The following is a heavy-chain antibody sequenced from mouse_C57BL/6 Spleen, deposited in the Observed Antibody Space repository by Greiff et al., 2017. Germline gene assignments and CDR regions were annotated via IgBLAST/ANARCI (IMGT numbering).Heavy chain of an antibody. CDR2: INPSNGGT. V-gene: IGHV1-53*01. J-gene: IGHJ3*01. Sequence: QVQLQQPGTELVKPGASVKLSCKASGYTFTSYWMHWVKQRPGQGLEWIGNINPSNGGTNYNQKFKSKATLTVDKSSSTAYMQLSSLTSEDSADYYCARRIGDSAWFAYWGQGTLVTVSA. CDR1: GYTFTSYW. CDR3: ARRIGDSAWFAY. D-gene: IGHD3-3*01.